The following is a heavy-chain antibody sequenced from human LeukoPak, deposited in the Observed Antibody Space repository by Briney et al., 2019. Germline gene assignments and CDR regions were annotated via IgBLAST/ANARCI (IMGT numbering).Heavy chain of an antibody. CDR1: GLFFSSYG. CDR3: AKDHGSGWYMYGMDV. D-gene: IGHD6-19*01. J-gene: IGHJ6*02. V-gene: IGHV3-30*18. CDR2: ISYDGSNK. Sequence: GRSLRLSCAASGLFFSSYGMHWVRQAPGKGLEWVAFISYDGSNKYYADSVKGRFTISRDNSKNTLYLQMNSLRAEDTAVYCCAKDHGSGWYMYGMDVWGQGTTVTVSS.